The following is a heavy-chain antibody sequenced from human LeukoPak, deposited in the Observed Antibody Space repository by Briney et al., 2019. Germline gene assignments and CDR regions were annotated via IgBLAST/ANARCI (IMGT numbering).Heavy chain of an antibody. Sequence: PSETLSLTCTVSGGSISSYYWSWIRQPAGKGLEWIGRIYSRGSTNYNPSLKSRVTMSVDTSKNQFSLKLSSVTAADTAVYYCARGIVAVAGTWFDPWGQGTLVTVSS. D-gene: IGHD6-19*01. CDR1: GGSISSYY. CDR2: IYSRGST. V-gene: IGHV4-4*07. J-gene: IGHJ5*02. CDR3: ARGIVAVAGTWFDP.